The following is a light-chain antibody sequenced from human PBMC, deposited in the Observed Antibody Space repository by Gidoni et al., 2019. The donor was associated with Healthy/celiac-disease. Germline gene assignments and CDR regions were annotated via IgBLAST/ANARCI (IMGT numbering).Light chain of an antibody. J-gene: IGLJ1*01. CDR1: SSEVGGYNY. V-gene: IGLV2-14*03. CDR3: SSYTSSSTLYV. CDR2: DVS. Sequence: QSALTQPAAVSGSPGQSITISCTGTSSEVGGYNYVSWYQQHPGKAPKLMIYDVSNRPSVVSTRFSGSKSGNTASLTISGLQAEDEADYYCSSYTSSSTLYVFGTGTKVTVL.